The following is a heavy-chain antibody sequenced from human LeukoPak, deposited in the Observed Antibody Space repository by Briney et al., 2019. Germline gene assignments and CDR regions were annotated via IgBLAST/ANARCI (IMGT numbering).Heavy chain of an antibody. Sequence: GGSLRLSCAASGFTFNSYSMNWVRQAPGKGLEWVSIIYSGGSTYYADSVKCRFTISRDNSKNTLYLQMNSLRAEDTAVYYCARGGSYLSAFDIWGQGTMVTVSS. D-gene: IGHD1-26*01. CDR3: ARGGSYLSAFDI. CDR2: IYSGGST. J-gene: IGHJ3*02. V-gene: IGHV3-53*01. CDR1: GFTFNSYS.